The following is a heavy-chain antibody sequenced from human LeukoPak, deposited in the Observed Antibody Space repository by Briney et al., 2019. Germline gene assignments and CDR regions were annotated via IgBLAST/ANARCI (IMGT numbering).Heavy chain of an antibody. CDR3: ARAWYCSSTSCHNQAFDI. CDR2: INPNSGGT. CDR1: GYTFTGYY. J-gene: IGHJ3*02. V-gene: IGHV1-2*02. Sequence: GASVKVSCKASGYTFTGYYMHWVRQAPGQGLEWMGWINPNSGGTNYAQKFQGRVTMTRDTPISTAYMELSRLRSDDTAVYYCARAWYCSSTSCHNQAFDIWGQGTMVTVSS. D-gene: IGHD2-2*02.